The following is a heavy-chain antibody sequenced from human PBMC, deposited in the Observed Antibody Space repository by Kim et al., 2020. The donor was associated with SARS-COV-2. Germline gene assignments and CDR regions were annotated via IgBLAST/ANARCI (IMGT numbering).Heavy chain of an antibody. Sequence: SETLSLTCTVSGGSISSGGYYWSWIRQHPGKGLEWIGYIYYSGSTYYNPSLKSRVTISVDTSKNQFSLKLSSVTAADTAVYYCARATRRFVVVPAAKPVTFDYWGQGTLVTVSS. J-gene: IGHJ4*02. D-gene: IGHD2-2*01. CDR1: GGSISSGGYY. CDR2: IYYSGST. CDR3: ARATRRFVVVPAAKPVTFDY. V-gene: IGHV4-31*03.